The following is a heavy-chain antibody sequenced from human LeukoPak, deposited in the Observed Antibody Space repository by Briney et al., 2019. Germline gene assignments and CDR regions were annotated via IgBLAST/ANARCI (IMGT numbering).Heavy chain of an antibody. D-gene: IGHD4-17*01. J-gene: IGHJ4*02. CDR1: GFTFSSNW. V-gene: IGHV3-7*01. CDR3: ARDLGDYRTSDY. Sequence: GGSLRLSCTASGFTFSSNWMSWVRQAPGKGLEWVANIKEDGSEMYYVDSVKGRLTISRDNAKNSLYLQMNSLRADDTAVYYCARDLGDYRTSDYWGQGTLVTVSS. CDR2: IKEDGSEM.